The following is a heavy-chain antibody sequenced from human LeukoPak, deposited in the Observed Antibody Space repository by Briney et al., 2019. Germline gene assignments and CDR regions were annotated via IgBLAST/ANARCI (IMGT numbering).Heavy chain of an antibody. Sequence: GGSLSLSCAAPGFIFSDHWLHWVRQGPGKGLVGVSHIKSDGSSESYADSVKGRFTIFRDNAKNTVYVHMNSLRDEDTAVYYCARGGRYAYFLDYWGQGTLVTVSS. CDR2: IKSDGSSE. J-gene: IGHJ4*02. CDR3: ARGGRYAYFLDY. V-gene: IGHV3-74*01. CDR1: GFIFSDHW. D-gene: IGHD3-16*01.